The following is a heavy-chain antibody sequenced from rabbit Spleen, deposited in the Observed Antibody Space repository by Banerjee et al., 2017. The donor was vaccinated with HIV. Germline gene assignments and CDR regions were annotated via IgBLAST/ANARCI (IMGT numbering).Heavy chain of an antibody. CDR3: ARDLPSVIGWNLNL. J-gene: IGHJ4*01. CDR1: GFSFSDRDV. V-gene: IGHV1S45*01. D-gene: IGHD2-1*01. CDR2: INTATGKA. Sequence: QEQLVESGGGLVQPEGSLTLTCKASGFSFSDRDVMCWVRQAPGKGLEWIACINTATGKAVYASWAKGRFTISKTSSTTVTLQMTSLTAADTATYFCARDLPSVIGWNLNLWGPGTLVTVS.